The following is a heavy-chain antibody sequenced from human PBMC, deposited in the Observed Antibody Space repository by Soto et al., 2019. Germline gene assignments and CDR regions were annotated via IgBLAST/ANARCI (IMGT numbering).Heavy chain of an antibody. CDR2: ISRSGSTI. D-gene: IGHD3-10*01. CDR3: ARAKKITMVRGVIDY. V-gene: IGHV3-48*03. CDR1: GFTFSSYE. Sequence: GGSLRLSCAASGFTFSSYEMNWVRQAPGKGLEWVSYISRSGSTIYYADSVKGRFTISRDNAKNSLYLQMNSLRAEDTAVYYCARAKKITMVRGVIDYWGQGTLVTVSS. J-gene: IGHJ4*02.